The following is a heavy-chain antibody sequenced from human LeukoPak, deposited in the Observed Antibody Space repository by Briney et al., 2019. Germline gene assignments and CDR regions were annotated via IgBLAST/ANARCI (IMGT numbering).Heavy chain of an antibody. CDR1: GFTFSNYG. Sequence: GRSLRLSCAASGFTFSNYGMHWVRQAPGKGLEWVAVIWYDGSNKYYADSVKGRFIISRDNSKNTFDVQMNSLRAEDTAIYYCARTGVGGGYRFDYWGQGTLVTVSS. J-gene: IGHJ4*02. CDR3: ARTGVGGGYRFDY. D-gene: IGHD1-26*01. V-gene: IGHV3-33*01. CDR2: IWYDGSNK.